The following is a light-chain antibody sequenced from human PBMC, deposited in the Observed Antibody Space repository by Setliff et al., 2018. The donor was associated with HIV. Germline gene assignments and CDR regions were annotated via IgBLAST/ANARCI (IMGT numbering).Light chain of an antibody. J-gene: IGLJ2*01. CDR1: NIGSKN. CDR2: RDS. CDR3: QVWVSSTVV. V-gene: IGLV3-9*01. Sequence: SYELSQPLSVSVALGQTARITCGGNNIGSKNVHWYQQKPGQAPVLVIYRDSNRPSGIPERFSGSNSGNTATLTINRAQAGDEADYYCQVWVSSTVVFGGGTKVTVL.